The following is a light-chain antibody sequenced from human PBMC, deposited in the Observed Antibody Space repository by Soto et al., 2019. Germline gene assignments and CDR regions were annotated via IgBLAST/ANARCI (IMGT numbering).Light chain of an antibody. CDR3: QQYHNSPLT. CDR1: QSISTN. J-gene: IGKJ1*01. V-gene: IGKV3-15*01. Sequence: EIVMTQSPPTLSVSPGERATLSCRASQSISTNVAWYQQKPGQAPSLLIFRASIRASGVPARFSGSGSGTDFTLTISSLEPEDFAVYYCQQYHNSPLTFGQGTKVDIK. CDR2: RAS.